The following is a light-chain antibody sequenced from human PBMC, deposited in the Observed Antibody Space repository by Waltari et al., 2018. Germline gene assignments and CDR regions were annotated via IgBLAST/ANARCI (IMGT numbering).Light chain of an antibody. CDR1: SRDVGFYNS. CDR3: NSYTGSSSWV. J-gene: IGLJ3*02. V-gene: IGLV2-14*01. Sequence: QSALTQPTSVSGSPGQSITIPCPGTSRDVGFYNSVSWYQQYPGTVPQLLIYDVRDPPSGVSSRFSGSKSGNTASLTISGRQADDEADYYCNSYTGSSSWVFGGGTKLTVL. CDR2: DVR.